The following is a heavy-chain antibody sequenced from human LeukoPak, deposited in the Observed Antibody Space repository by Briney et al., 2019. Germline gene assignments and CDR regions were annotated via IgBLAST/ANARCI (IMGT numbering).Heavy chain of an antibody. CDR1: GGSISNFY. CDR3: ARHTLGTSGYYPLDY. D-gene: IGHD3-22*01. V-gene: IGHV4-59*08. Sequence: SETLSLTCSVSGGSISNFYWSWIRQPPGKGLEWIGYIYYSGNTNYSPSLSGRVTISVDTPKNQFSLKLSSVTAADTAVYYCARHTLGTSGYYPLDYWGQGTLVTVSS. CDR2: IYYSGNT. J-gene: IGHJ4*02.